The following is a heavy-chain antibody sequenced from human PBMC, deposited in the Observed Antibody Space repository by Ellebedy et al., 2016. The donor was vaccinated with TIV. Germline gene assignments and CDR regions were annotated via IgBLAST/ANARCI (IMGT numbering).Heavy chain of an antibody. Sequence: AASVKVSCKVSGYTLTELSMHWVRQAPGKGLEWMGGFDPEDGETIYAQKFQGRVTMTEDTSTDTAYMELSSLRSEDTAVYYCATGLRYSSSWYGNWFDPWGQGTLVTVSS. CDR3: ATGLRYSSSWYGNWFDP. J-gene: IGHJ5*02. D-gene: IGHD6-13*01. CDR1: GYTLTELS. V-gene: IGHV1-24*01. CDR2: FDPEDGET.